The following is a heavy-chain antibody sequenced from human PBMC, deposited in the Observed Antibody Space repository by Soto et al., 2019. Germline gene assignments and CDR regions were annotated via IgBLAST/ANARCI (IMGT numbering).Heavy chain of an antibody. CDR3: AREDKQLVSFDY. CDR1: GFTFSSYA. CDR2: ISYDGSNK. J-gene: IGHJ4*02. D-gene: IGHD6-13*01. Sequence: GGSLRLSCAASGFTFSSYAMHWVRQAPGKGLEWVAVISYDGSNKYYADSVKGRFTISRDNSKNTLYLQMNSLRAEDTAVYYCAREDKQLVSFDYWGQGTLVTGSS. V-gene: IGHV3-30-3*01.